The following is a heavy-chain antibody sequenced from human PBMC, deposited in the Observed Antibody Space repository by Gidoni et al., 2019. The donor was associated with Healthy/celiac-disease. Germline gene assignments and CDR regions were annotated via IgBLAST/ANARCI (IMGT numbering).Heavy chain of an antibody. CDR2: IKQDGSEK. Sequence: EVQLVESGGGLVQPGGSLRLSCATSGFTFSSLWMSWVRQAPGKGRGWVANIKQDGSEKYYVDSVKGRFTISRDNAKNSLYLQMNSLRAEDTAVYYCARALGAQYYYDSSAFDIWGQGTMVTVSS. CDR3: ARALGAQYYYDSSAFDI. D-gene: IGHD3-22*01. V-gene: IGHV3-7*03. J-gene: IGHJ3*02. CDR1: GFTFSSLW.